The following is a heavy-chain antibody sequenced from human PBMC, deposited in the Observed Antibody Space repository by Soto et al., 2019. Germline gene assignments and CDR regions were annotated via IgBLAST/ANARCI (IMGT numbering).Heavy chain of an antibody. CDR2: VDSDGSGT. J-gene: IGHJ4*01. Sequence: EVQLVESGGGSVQPGGSLRLSCVASGITFSGYWMHWVRQVPGKGLVWVARVDSDGSGTSYADSVKGRFTISRDNAKNSLYLPFNILPFEYTSVYSCSTVFEHWCLGIPVTVSS. CDR3: STVFEH. V-gene: IGHV3-74*01. CDR1: GITFSGYW.